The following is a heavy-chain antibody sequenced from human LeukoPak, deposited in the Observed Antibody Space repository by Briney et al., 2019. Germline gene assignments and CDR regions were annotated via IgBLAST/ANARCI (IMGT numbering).Heavy chain of an antibody. J-gene: IGHJ4*02. D-gene: IGHD6-19*01. CDR2: ISGSGGST. Sequence: PGRSLRLSCAASGFTFSSYAMSWVRQAPGKGLEWVSAISGSGGSTYYADSVKGRFTISRDNAKNSLYLQMNSLRAEDTAVYYCARVRGVSSDPLGEFDYWGQGTLVTVSS. CDR1: GFTFSSYA. CDR3: ARVRGVSSDPLGEFDY. V-gene: IGHV3-23*01.